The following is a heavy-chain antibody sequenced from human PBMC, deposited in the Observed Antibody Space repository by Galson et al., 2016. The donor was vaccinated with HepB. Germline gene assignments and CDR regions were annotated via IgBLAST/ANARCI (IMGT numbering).Heavy chain of an antibody. CDR1: GYSVNELS. D-gene: IGHD6-6*01. J-gene: IGHJ4*02. CDR3: ATDSSPGSFDF. Sequence: SVKVSCKVSGYSVNELSIHWVRQAPGIGLEWMGGSDPEDGEKIYARKFQDRVIMTDDTSTDTAYMELSSLKSDDTAVYYCATDSSPGSFDFWGQGTLVTVSS. V-gene: IGHV1-24*01. CDR2: SDPEDGEK.